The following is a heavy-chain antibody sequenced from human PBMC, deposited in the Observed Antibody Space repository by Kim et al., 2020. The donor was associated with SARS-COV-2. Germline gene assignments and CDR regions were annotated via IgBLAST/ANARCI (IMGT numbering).Heavy chain of an antibody. CDR3: AREGLFNAFDI. CDR2: T. Sequence: TYYPGSVKGRFTISRENAKNSLYLQMNSLRAGDTAVYYCAREGLFNAFDIWGQGTMVTVSS. V-gene: IGHV3-13*01. J-gene: IGHJ3*02.